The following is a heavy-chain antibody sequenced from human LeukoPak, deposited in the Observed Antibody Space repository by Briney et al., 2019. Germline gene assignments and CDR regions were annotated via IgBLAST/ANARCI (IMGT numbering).Heavy chain of an antibody. CDR3: ARDRRYCSGGSCFTLGY. CDR2: ISAYNGNT. CDR1: GYTFTSYG. Sequence: ASVKVSCKASGYTFTSYGISGVRHAPGQGLEWMGWISAYNGNTNYAQKPQGRVTMTTDTPTSTAYMELRSLRSDDTAVYYCARDRRYCSGGSCFTLGYWGQGTLVTVSS. J-gene: IGHJ4*02. D-gene: IGHD2-15*01. V-gene: IGHV1-18*01.